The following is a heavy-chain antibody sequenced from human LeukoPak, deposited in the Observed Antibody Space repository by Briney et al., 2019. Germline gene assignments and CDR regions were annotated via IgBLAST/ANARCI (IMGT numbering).Heavy chain of an antibody. CDR1: GFTFSNAR. J-gene: IGHJ4*02. Sequence: PGGSLRLSCAASGFTFSNARMSWVRQAPGKGLEWVGRIKSKTDGGTTDDAAPVKGRFTISRDDSKNTLYLQMNSLRAEDTAVYYCAKVRWDHRELLLALDYWGQGTLVTVSS. CDR2: IKSKTDGGTT. V-gene: IGHV3-15*01. D-gene: IGHD1-26*01. CDR3: AKVRWDHRELLLALDY.